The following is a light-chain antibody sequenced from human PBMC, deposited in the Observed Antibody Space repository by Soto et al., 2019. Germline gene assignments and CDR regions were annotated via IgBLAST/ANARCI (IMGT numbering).Light chain of an antibody. V-gene: IGLV1-51*01. CDR3: GTWDSTLNVWV. CDR1: SSNVGHGS. CDR2: DNY. Sequence: QSLLTQPPSVSAAPGQTVTISCSGSSSNVGHGSVSWYQSLPGTAPKLLIYDNYMRPSGIPDRFSGSKSGTSATLGITGLQTGDEADYYCGTWDSTLNVWVFGGGTKLTVL. J-gene: IGLJ3*02.